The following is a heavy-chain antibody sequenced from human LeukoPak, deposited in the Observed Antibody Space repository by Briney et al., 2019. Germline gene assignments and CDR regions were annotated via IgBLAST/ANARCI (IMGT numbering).Heavy chain of an antibody. D-gene: IGHD5-12*01. Sequence: GGSLRLSCGASGFXFSTYAISWVRQAPGKGLERVSHITSSGSVMYHADSVRGRYTISRDNAKNSLYLEMNSLRDEDTAVYYCARDVRWLRFVFDNWGQGTLVTVSS. J-gene: IGHJ4*02. CDR1: GFXFSTYA. V-gene: IGHV3-48*02. CDR3: ARDVRWLRFVFDN. CDR2: ITSSGSVM.